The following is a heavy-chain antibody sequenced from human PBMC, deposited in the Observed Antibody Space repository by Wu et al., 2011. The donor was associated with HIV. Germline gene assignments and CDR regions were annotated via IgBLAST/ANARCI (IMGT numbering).Heavy chain of an antibody. V-gene: IGHV1-2*02. D-gene: IGHD2-15*01. CDR1: GYPFSNYY. Sequence: QVQLVQSGAEVKEPGASVKVSCKASGYPFSNYYLHWVRQAPGRGLEWVGWINPNNGATNYAQSLKGRVAMTRDTSINTVYMQLAGLTSDDTAVYFCARDGRTTPARFFDYWDQGTLITVSS. J-gene: IGHJ4*02. CDR2: INPNNGAT. CDR3: ARDGRTTPARFFDY.